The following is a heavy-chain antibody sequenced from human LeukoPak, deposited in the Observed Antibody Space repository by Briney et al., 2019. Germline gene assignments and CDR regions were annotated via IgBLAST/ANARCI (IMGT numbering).Heavy chain of an antibody. CDR1: GYSISSGYY. Sequence: SETLSLTCAVSGYSISSGYYWGWIRQPPGKGLEWIGSIYHNGSTYYNPSLKSRVTISVDTSKNQFSLKLSSVTAADTAVYYCASRTMITFGGVIAFDYWGQGTLVTVSS. J-gene: IGHJ4*02. D-gene: IGHD3-16*02. V-gene: IGHV4-38-2*01. CDR3: ASRTMITFGGVIAFDY. CDR2: IYHNGST.